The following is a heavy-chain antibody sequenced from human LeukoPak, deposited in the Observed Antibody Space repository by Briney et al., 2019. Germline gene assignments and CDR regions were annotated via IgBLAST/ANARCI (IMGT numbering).Heavy chain of an antibody. V-gene: IGHV4-38-2*01. CDR3: ARVSDSSGYHPGD. CDR2: IYHSGST. J-gene: IGHJ4*02. D-gene: IGHD3-22*01. CDR1: GYSISSGYY. Sequence: SETLSLTCAVSGYSISSGYYWGWIRQPPGKGLEWIGSIYHSGSTYYNPSLKSRVTISVDTSRNQFSLKLSSVTAADTAVYYCARVSDSSGYHPGDWGQGTLVTVSS.